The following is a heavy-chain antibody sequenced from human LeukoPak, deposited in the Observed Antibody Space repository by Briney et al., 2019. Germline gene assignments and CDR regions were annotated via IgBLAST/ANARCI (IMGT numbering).Heavy chain of an antibody. J-gene: IGHJ4*02. Sequence: SETLSLTCTVSGGSISSFYWGWIRHPPGKGLEWIGYIYYSGSTDYNPSLKSRVTISVDRSKNQFPLKLSSVTAADTAVYYCARDVGGGPFFDFWGQGTLVTVSS. V-gene: IGHV4-59*01. CDR1: GGSISSFY. D-gene: IGHD2-15*01. CDR3: ARDVGGGPFFDF. CDR2: IYYSGST.